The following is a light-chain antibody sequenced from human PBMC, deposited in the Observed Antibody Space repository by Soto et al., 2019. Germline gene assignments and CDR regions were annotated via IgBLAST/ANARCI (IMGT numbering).Light chain of an antibody. V-gene: IGKV1-39*01. Sequence: DIQMTQSPSSLSASVGDRVTITCRASQSISSYLNWYQQKPGKAPKLLIYAASSLQSVVPSRFSGSGSGTDFTLTISSLQPEDVATYYCQQSYSTPQITFGQGTRLEIK. CDR1: QSISSY. CDR2: AAS. J-gene: IGKJ5*01. CDR3: QQSYSTPQIT.